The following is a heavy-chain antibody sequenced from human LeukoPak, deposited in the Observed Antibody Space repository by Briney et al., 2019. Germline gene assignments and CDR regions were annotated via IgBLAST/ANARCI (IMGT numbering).Heavy chain of an antibody. CDR3: ARAGDYGDYFDY. J-gene: IGHJ4*02. Sequence: GGSLRLSCAASGFTFSSYSMNWVRQAPGKGLEWVSSISSSSSYIYYADSVKGRFTISRDNAKNSLYLQMNSLRAEDTTVYYCARAGDYGDYFDYWGQGTLVTVSP. D-gene: IGHD4-17*01. V-gene: IGHV3-21*01. CDR1: GFTFSSYS. CDR2: ISSSSSYI.